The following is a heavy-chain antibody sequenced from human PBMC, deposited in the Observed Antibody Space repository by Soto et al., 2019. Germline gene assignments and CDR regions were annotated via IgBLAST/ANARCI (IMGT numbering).Heavy chain of an antibody. CDR3: ARGGYIVVVVAATVNWFDP. J-gene: IGHJ5*02. Sequence: QVQLQQWGAGLLKPSETLSLTCAVYGGSFSGYYWRWIRQPPGKGLEWIGEINHSGSTNYNPSLKSRVTISVDTSKNQFSLKLSSVAAADTAVYYCARGGYIVVVVAATVNWFDPWGQGTLVTVSS. V-gene: IGHV4-34*01. D-gene: IGHD2-15*01. CDR2: INHSGST. CDR1: GGSFSGYY.